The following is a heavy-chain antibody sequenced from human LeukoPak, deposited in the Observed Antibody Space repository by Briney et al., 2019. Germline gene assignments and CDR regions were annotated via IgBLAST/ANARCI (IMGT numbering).Heavy chain of an antibody. Sequence: PSETLSLTCTVSDGSISTYYWSWIRQPPGKGLQWIGYISYSGNTNYNPSLKSRVTISVDTSKKQFSLRLSSVTAADTAFYYCARLVSSSLDYWGQGTLVTVSS. J-gene: IGHJ4*02. CDR2: ISYSGNT. CDR1: DGSISTYY. CDR3: ARLVSSSLDY. V-gene: IGHV4-59*08. D-gene: IGHD6-13*01.